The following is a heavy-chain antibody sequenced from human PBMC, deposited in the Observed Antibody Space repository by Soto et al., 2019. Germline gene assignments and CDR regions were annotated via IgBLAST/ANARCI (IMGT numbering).Heavy chain of an antibody. V-gene: IGHV5-10-1*01. Sequence: GESLKISCKGSGYSFTSYWISWVRQMPGKGLEWMGRIDPSDSYTNYSPSFQGHVTISADKSISTAYLQWSSLKASDTAMYYCARQARKGYGESCYYYYGMDVWGQGTTVTVSS. CDR3: ARQARKGYGESCYYYYGMDV. J-gene: IGHJ6*02. D-gene: IGHD3-10*01. CDR1: GYSFTSYW. CDR2: IDPSDSYT.